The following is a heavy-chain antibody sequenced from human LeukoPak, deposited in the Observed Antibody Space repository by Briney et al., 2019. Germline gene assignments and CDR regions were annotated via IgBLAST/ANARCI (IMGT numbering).Heavy chain of an antibody. D-gene: IGHD3-22*01. CDR3: ARGAVGRRDYDSSGYYY. CDR1: GFTFSSYE. V-gene: IGHV3-48*03. CDR2: ISSSGSTI. Sequence: GGSLRLSCAASGFTFSSYEMNWVRQAPGKGLEWVSYISSSGSTIYYADSVKGRFTISRDNAKNSLYLQMNSLRAEDTAIYYCARGAVGRRDYDSSGYYYWGQGTLVTVSS. J-gene: IGHJ4*02.